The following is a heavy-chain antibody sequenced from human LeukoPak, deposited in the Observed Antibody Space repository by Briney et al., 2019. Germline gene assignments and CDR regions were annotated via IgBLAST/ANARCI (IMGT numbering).Heavy chain of an antibody. CDR3: AREGSADFWSGYYTESPSAADY. V-gene: IGHV1-46*01. CDR1: GYTFTGYY. D-gene: IGHD3-3*01. CDR2: INPSGGST. Sequence: GASVKVSCKASGYTFTGYYMHWVRQAPGQGLERMGIINPSGGSTSYAQKFQGRVTMTRDTSTSTVYMELSSLRSEDTAVYYCAREGSADFWSGYYTESPSAADYWGQGTLVTVSS. J-gene: IGHJ4*02.